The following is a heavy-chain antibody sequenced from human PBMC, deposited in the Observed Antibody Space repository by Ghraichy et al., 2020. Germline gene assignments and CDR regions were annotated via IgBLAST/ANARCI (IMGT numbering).Heavy chain of an antibody. Sequence: GESLNISCTASGFTFSNYAMSWVRQAPGKGLEWVSSISGSDGNTYYADSVKGRFTISRDNSKNMLYLQMNSLRAEDTAIYYCAESSSAWYLGYLQNLGQGTLVTVSS. CDR3: AESSSAWYLGYLQN. J-gene: IGHJ1*01. D-gene: IGHD6-19*01. CDR1: GFTFSNYA. V-gene: IGHV3-23*01. CDR2: ISGSDGNT.